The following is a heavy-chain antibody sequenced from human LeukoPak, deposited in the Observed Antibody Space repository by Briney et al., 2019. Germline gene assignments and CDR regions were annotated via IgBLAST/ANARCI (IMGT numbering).Heavy chain of an antibody. J-gene: IGHJ4*02. D-gene: IGHD6-19*01. Sequence: GGSLRLSCAASGFTFDDYAMHWVRQAPGKGLEWVSGISWNSGSIGYADSVKGRFTISRDNAKNTLYLQMNSLRAEDTAVYYCAKDPGYSSGWYGLYFDYWGQGTLVTVSS. V-gene: IGHV3-9*01. CDR2: ISWNSGSI. CDR1: GFTFDDYA. CDR3: AKDPGYSSGWYGLYFDY.